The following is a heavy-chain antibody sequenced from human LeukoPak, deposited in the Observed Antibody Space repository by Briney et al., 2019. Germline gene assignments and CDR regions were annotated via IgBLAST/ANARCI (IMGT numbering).Heavy chain of an antibody. Sequence: PSETLSLTCSVSGGAIISYYWSWIRQPAGKGPEWIGRIYPTGNTAYNPSLKTRATMSTDLSKKQFSLRLRSVTAADTAVYYCARLKFSDSTGYSPGYYMDVWGKGTPVTVSS. CDR1: GGAIISYY. V-gene: IGHV4-4*07. CDR3: ARLKFSDSTGYSPGYYMDV. D-gene: IGHD2-21*01. CDR2: IYPTGNT. J-gene: IGHJ6*03.